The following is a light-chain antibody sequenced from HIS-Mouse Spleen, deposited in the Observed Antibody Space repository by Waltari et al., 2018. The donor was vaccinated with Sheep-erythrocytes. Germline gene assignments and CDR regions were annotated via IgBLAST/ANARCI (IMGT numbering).Light chain of an antibody. Sequence: SYELTQPPSVSVSPGQTASITCSGDKLGDKYACWYQQKPGQSPVLVIYQDSKRPSGLPERFSGSKSGNTASLTVSGLQAEDEADYYCSSYAGSNNWVFGGGTKLTVL. V-gene: IGLV3-1*01. J-gene: IGLJ3*02. CDR2: QDS. CDR3: SSYAGSNNWV. CDR1: KLGDKY.